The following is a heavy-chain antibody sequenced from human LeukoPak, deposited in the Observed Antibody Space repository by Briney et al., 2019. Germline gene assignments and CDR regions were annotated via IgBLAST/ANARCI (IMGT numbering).Heavy chain of an antibody. D-gene: IGHD4-11*01. V-gene: IGHV3-23*01. CDR1: GFTFRSYA. J-gene: IGHJ5*02. Sequence: RGSLRLSCAASGFTFRSYAMSWVRQAPGKELEWVSAISGSGGSTYYADSVKGRFTISRDNSKNTLYLQMNSLRAEDTAVYYCAKVTYSTSSDWFDPWGQGTLVTVSS. CDR2: ISGSGGST. CDR3: AKVTYSTSSDWFDP.